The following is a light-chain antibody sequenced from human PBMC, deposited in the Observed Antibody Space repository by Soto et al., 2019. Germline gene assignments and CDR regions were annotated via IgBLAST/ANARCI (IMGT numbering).Light chain of an antibody. Sequence: VLTQSPATLSLSPGERATLSCRASQLVSSYLAWYQHKPGQAPRLLIYDASDRATGVPARFSGSGSGTDFTLTISSLEPEDSALYYCQQRSNWPPALGQGTKVDIK. CDR1: QLVSSY. CDR3: QQRSNWPPA. V-gene: IGKV3-11*01. J-gene: IGKJ1*01. CDR2: DAS.